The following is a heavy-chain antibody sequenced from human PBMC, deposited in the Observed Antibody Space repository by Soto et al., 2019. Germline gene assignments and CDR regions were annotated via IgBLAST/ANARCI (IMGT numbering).Heavy chain of an antibody. CDR3: AREGVTAEDAFDI. CDR2: ISPYNGNT. D-gene: IGHD2-8*01. CDR1: GYTFSNYG. J-gene: IGHJ3*02. V-gene: IGHV1-18*01. Sequence: GASVKVSCKASGYTFSNYGIRWVRQAPGQGLEWMGWISPYNGNTKYTQKFQGRVTMTTDTSTSTAYVELRSLRSDDTAVFYCAREGVTAEDAFDIWGQGTMVTVSS.